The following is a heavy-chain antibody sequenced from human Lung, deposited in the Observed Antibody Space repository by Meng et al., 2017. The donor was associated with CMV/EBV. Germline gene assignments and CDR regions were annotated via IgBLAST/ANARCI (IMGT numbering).Heavy chain of an antibody. J-gene: IGHJ6*02. Sequence: GESXKISCAASGFTFSSYAMHWVRQAPGKGLEWVAVISYDGSNKYYADSVKGRFTISRDNSKNTLYLQMNSLRAEDTAVYYCARVNIVVVPASPLDVWGQGXTVTVSS. V-gene: IGHV3-30-3*01. CDR2: ISYDGSNK. D-gene: IGHD2-2*01. CDR3: ARVNIVVVPASPLDV. CDR1: GFTFSSYA.